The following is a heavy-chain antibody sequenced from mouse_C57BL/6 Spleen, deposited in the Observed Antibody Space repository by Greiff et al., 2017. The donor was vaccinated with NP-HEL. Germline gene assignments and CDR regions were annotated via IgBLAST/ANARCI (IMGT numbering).Heavy chain of an antibody. J-gene: IGHJ2*01. V-gene: IGHV1-26*01. CDR1: GYTFTDYY. CDR3: ASYDYPYYFDY. D-gene: IGHD2-4*01. Sequence: EVQLQQSGPELVKPGASVKISCKASGYTFTDYYMNWVKQSHGKSLEWIGDINPNNGGTSYNQKFKGKATLTVDKSSSTAYMELRSLTSEDSAVYYCASYDYPYYFDYWGQGTTLTVSS. CDR2: INPNNGGT.